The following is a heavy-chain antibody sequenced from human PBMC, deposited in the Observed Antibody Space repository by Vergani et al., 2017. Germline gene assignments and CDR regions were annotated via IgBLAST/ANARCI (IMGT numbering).Heavy chain of an antibody. V-gene: IGHV3-11*04. Sequence: QVQLVASGGGLVRPGGSLRLSCAASGFIFSDYYMTWIRQTPGKGLEWLAHISDGGETKMYAESLKGRFTVSRDNTKNLLILQMKTLKVEDTAVYYCVRLPRGPWNFDLWGRGTLITVSS. CDR3: VRLPRGPWNFDL. J-gene: IGHJ2*01. CDR2: ISDGGETK. CDR1: GFIFSDYY.